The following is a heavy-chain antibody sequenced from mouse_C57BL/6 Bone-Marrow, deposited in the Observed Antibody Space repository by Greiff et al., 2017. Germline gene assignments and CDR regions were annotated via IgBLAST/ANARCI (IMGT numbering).Heavy chain of an antibody. V-gene: IGHV14-4*01. J-gene: IGHJ3*01. CDR1: GFNIKDDY. Sequence: EVQVVESGAELVRPGASVKLSCTASGFNIKDDYMHWVKQRPEQGLEWIGWIDPENGDTEYASKFQGKATITADTSSNTAYLQLSSLTSEDTAVYYCTTFYYDYDYWGQGTLVTVSA. CDR3: TTFYYDYDY. CDR2: IDPENGDT. D-gene: IGHD2-4*01.